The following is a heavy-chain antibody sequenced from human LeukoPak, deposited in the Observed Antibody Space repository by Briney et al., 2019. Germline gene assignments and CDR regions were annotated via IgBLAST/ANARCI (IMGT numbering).Heavy chain of an antibody. CDR1: GFTFSSYW. CDR3: ALTRRRQWQTNFDY. D-gene: IGHD6-19*01. V-gene: IGHV3-74*01. Sequence: GGSLRLSCAASGFTFSSYWMHWVRQAPGKGLVWVSRINSDGSSTSYADSVKGRFTISRDNAKNTLYLQMNSLRAEDTAVYYCALTRRRQWQTNFDYWGQGTLVTVSS. J-gene: IGHJ4*02. CDR2: INSDGSST.